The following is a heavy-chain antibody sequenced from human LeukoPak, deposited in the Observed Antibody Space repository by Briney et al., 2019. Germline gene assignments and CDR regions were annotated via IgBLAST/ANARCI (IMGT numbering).Heavy chain of an antibody. V-gene: IGHV3-30*04. CDR3: ARVGSGWEEYFQH. CDR1: GFTFSSYA. Sequence: GRSLRLSCAASGFTFSSYAMHWVRQAPGKGLEWVAVISYDGSNKYYADSVKGRFTISRDNSKNTLYLQMNSLGAEDTAVYYCARVGSGWEEYFQHWGQGTLVTVSS. CDR2: ISYDGSNK. D-gene: IGHD6-19*01. J-gene: IGHJ1*01.